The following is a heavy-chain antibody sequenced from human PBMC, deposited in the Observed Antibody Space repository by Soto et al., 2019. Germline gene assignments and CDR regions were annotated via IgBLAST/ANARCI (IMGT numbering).Heavy chain of an antibody. CDR1: GLTISSYW. Sequence: EVQLVESGGGLVQPGGSLRLSCEASGLTISSYWMSWVRQAPGKGLERVAIIKEDGTEIYYVDSVKGRFTISRDNAKNSLYLQMNSLSAEDTAVYYCAGDGDGYNRTAFDIWGQGTMVTVSS. D-gene: IGHD5-12*01. V-gene: IGHV3-7*04. J-gene: IGHJ3*02. CDR3: AGDGDGYNRTAFDI. CDR2: IKEDGTEI.